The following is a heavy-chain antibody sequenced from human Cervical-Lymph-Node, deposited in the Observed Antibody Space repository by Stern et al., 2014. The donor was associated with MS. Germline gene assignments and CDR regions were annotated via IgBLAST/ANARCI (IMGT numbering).Heavy chain of an antibody. CDR3: ARATLGGLDWYFDL. CDR2: INYSGRT. CDR1: GDSISRGGYY. J-gene: IGHJ2*01. V-gene: IGHV4-31*03. Sequence: QVQLQESGPGLVKPSQTLSLTFTVSGDSISRGGYYCSWIRQHPVKGLEWIGYINYSGRTYYRPALKSRLTISVDTSKNTLSLKLTSVTAADTAVYYCARATLGGLDWYFDLWGRGTLVTASS. D-gene: IGHD3/OR15-3a*01.